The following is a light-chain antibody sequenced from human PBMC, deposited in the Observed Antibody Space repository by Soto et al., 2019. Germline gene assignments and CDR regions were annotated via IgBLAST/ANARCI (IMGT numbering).Light chain of an antibody. CDR3: VLYMGSGISV. CDR1: SGSVSSSYY. V-gene: IGLV8-61*01. Sequence: QTVVTQEPSFSVSPGRTVTLTCGLSSGSVSSSYYPSWYQQTPGQAPRTLIYNTNTRSSGVPDRFSGSILGNKAALTITGAQADDESDYYCVLYMGSGISVFGGGIQLTVL. CDR2: NTN. J-gene: IGLJ2*01.